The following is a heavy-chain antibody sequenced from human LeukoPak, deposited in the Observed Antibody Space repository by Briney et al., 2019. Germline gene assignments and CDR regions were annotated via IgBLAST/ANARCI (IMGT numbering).Heavy chain of an antibody. V-gene: IGHV3-23*01. Sequence: GGSLRLSCAASGFTFSSYWMSWVRQAPGKGLEWVSAISGSGGSTYYADSVKGRFTISRDNSKNTLYLQMNSLRAEDTAVYYCAKCKGLYCYYGMDVWGQGTTVTVSS. J-gene: IGHJ6*02. CDR3: AKCKGLYCYYGMDV. D-gene: IGHD2/OR15-2a*01. CDR1: GFTFSSYW. CDR2: ISGSGGST.